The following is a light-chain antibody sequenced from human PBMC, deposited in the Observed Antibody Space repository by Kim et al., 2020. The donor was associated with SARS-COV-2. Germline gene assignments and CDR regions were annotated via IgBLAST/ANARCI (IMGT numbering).Light chain of an antibody. J-gene: IGLJ1*01. CDR1: VGIFASTY. CDR3: QSYDSSNEV. CDR2: EDN. V-gene: IGLV6-57*03. Sequence: GRTVTTPPTRRVGIFASTYLQWYQQHPGSAPTTVIYEDNKRPSGVPDRFSGSIDSSSNSASLTISGLKTEDEADYYCQSYDSSNEVFGTGTKVTVL.